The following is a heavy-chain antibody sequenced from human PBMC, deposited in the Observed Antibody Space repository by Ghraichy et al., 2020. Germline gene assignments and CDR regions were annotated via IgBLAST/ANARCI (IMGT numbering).Heavy chain of an antibody. CDR3: ARAEYYDFWSGYYEGGWFDP. D-gene: IGHD3-3*01. CDR1: GFTFSSYS. V-gene: IGHV3-48*04. Sequence: LSLTCAASGFTFSSYSMNWVRQAPGKGLEWVSYISSSSSTIYYADSVKGRFTISRDNAKNSLYLQMNSLRAEDTAVYYCARAEYYDFWSGYYEGGWFDPWGQGTLVTVSS. J-gene: IGHJ5*02. CDR2: ISSSSSTI.